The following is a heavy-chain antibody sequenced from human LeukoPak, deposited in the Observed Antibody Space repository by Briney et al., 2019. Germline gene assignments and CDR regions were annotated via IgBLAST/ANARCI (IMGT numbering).Heavy chain of an antibody. Sequence: SETLSLTCTVSGGSISSYYWSWIRQPPGEGLEWIGYIYYSGSTNYNPSLKSRVTISVDTSKNQFSLKLSSVTAADTAVYYCARRNPQYDYVWEMDYWGQGTLVTVSS. CDR1: GGSISSYY. J-gene: IGHJ4*02. V-gene: IGHV4-59*01. CDR3: ARRNPQYDYVWEMDY. CDR2: IYYSGST. D-gene: IGHD3-16*01.